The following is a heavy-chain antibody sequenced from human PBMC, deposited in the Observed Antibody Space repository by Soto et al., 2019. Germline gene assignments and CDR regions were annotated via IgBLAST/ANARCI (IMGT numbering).Heavy chain of an antibody. CDR3: ASGTFVSRYSGMNG. V-gene: IGHV4-4*07. Sequence: PSETLSLTCSVSGVSMNDYYWSWIRQTAGGRLEWIGRIFTNGNTNYNPSLRGRLTMSVDTSTNQVSLRLTSVTAADTAVYYCASGTFVSRYSGMNGRGKGST. CDR2: IFTNGNT. J-gene: IGHJ6*04. CDR1: GVSMNDYY. D-gene: IGHD1-1*01.